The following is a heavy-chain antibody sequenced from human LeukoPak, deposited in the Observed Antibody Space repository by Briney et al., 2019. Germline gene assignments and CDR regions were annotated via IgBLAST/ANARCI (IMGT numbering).Heavy chain of an antibody. Sequence: GGSLGLSCAASGFPFKTYAMHWVRQAPGKGPEWVALIWHDGSNENYADSVKGRFTVSRDNSKNTLYLQMNSLGVDDTAVYYCAGDFHDSFDIWGQGTMVIVSS. CDR3: AGDFHDSFDI. V-gene: IGHV3-33*01. J-gene: IGHJ3*02. CDR2: IWHDGSNE. CDR1: GFPFKTYA.